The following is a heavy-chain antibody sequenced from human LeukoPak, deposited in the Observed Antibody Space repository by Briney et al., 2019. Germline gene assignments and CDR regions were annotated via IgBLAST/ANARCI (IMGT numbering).Heavy chain of an antibody. CDR2: ISGNGDST. Sequence: TGGSLRLSCAASGFTFNNHAMSWVRQAPGKGLEWVSAISGNGDSTFNADSVKGRFTISRDNSKNTVYLQMNSLRADDTALYYCAKTVYNSGRRALISFDYWGQGTLVTVSS. J-gene: IGHJ4*02. CDR1: GFTFNNHA. V-gene: IGHV3-23*01. CDR3: AKTVYNSGRRALISFDY. D-gene: IGHD6-19*01.